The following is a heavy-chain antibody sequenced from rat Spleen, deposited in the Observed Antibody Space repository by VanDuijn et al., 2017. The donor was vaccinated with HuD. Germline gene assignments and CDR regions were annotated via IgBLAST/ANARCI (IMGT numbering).Heavy chain of an antibody. CDR3: ATQSIIRGPKYKDFDY. V-gene: IGHV5S10*01. D-gene: IGHD4-3*01. CDR2: ILYEGSRT. Sequence: EVQLVESGGGLVQPGRSLKLSCEASGFTFSDFNMAWVRQAPKKGLEWVATILYEGSRTYYRDSVKGRITITRDNAKSTLYLQMDSLRSEDTATYYCATQSIIRGPKYKDFDYWGQGGMVTVSS. CDR1: GFTFSDFN. J-gene: IGHJ2*01.